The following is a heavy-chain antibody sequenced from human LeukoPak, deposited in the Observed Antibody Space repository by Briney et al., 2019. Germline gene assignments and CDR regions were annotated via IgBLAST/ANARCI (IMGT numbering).Heavy chain of an antibody. D-gene: IGHD3-10*01. J-gene: IGHJ5*02. CDR2: FDPEDGET. CDR1: GYTLTELS. Sequence: ASVKVSCKVSGYTLTELSMHWVRQAPGKGLEWMGGFDPEDGETIYAQKFQGRVTMPEDTSTDTAYMELSSLRSEDTAVYYCATSSMVRGGRFDPWGQGTLVTVSS. V-gene: IGHV1-24*01. CDR3: ATSSMVRGGRFDP.